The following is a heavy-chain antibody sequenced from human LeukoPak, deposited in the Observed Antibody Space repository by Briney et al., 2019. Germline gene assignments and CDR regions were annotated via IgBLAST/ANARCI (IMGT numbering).Heavy chain of an antibody. CDR1: GYSISSGYE. Sequence: SETLSLTCSVSGYSISSGYEWGWIRQPPGKRLEWIGSISQSGNTYDNLSLKSRVTMSVDTARNQFSLKLTSVTAADTAVYYCVRSEIDDYSRYWGRGMLVIVSS. J-gene: IGHJ4*02. D-gene: IGHD4-11*01. V-gene: IGHV4-38-2*02. CDR3: VRSEIDDYSRY. CDR2: ISQSGNT.